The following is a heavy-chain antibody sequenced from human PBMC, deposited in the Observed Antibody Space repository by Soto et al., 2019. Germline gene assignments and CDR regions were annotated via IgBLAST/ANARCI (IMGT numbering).Heavy chain of an antibody. V-gene: IGHV3-23*01. CDR1: GFALSSNA. J-gene: IGHJ6*02. Sequence: GGSLRLSCAASGFALSSNAMTWVRRGPGKGLEWVSAISGSGGSTYYADSVKGRFTISRDNSKNTLYLQMNSLRAEDTAVYYCAKEPPAPNIAAAGYGMDVWGQWTTVTVSS. CDR2: ISGSGGST. CDR3: AKEPPAPNIAAAGYGMDV. D-gene: IGHD6-13*01.